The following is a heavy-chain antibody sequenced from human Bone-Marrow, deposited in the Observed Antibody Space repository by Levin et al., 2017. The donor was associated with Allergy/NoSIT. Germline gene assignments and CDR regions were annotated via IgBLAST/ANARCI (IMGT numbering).Heavy chain of an antibody. Sequence: GESLKISCAASGFTFSSYAMHWVRQGPGKGLEWVAVVSMDGNKKHFADSVKGRFTISRDNSKHTLSLQMNSLRPEDTSVYYCAKGSSTSWYFDSWGQGTLVTVSS. CDR2: VSMDGNKK. CDR3: AKGSSTSWYFDS. V-gene: IGHV3-30*18. J-gene: IGHJ4*02. D-gene: IGHD2-2*01. CDR1: GFTFSSYA.